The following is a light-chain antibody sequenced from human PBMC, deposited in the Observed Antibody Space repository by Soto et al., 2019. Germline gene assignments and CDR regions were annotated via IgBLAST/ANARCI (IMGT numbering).Light chain of an antibody. Sequence: VALTHSPHTLSVSPGGRASLSCRAGQSLSDTLAWYQQIPGQAPRLLIYGASKRATGFPARFSGSGSGTDFTLTICSLQSEDFALYYCQLYASLPWPLGQGTKVDIK. V-gene: IGKV3-15*01. J-gene: IGKJ1*01. CDR1: QSLSDT. CDR3: QLYASLPWP. CDR2: GAS.